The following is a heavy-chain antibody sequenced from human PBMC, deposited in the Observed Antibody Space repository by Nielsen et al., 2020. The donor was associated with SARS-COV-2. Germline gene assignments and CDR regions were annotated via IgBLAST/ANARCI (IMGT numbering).Heavy chain of an antibody. Sequence: LRLSCTVSGGSISSGGYYWSWIRHHPGKGLEWIGYIYFSGRTCYNPSLKSRVTISVDTSKNQFSLSLRSVTAADTAVYYCARESSGYDHYNYGMDVWGQGTTVTVAS. CDR2: IYFSGRT. CDR3: ARESSGYDHYNYGMDV. V-gene: IGHV4-31*03. CDR1: GGSISSGGYY. J-gene: IGHJ6*02. D-gene: IGHD5-12*01.